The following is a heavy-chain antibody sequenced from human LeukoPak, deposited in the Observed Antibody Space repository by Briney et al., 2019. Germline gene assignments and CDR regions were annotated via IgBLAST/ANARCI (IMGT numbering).Heavy chain of an antibody. V-gene: IGHV3-48*04. Sequence: GGSLRLSCEASGFSVRGHFMTWVRQAPGKGLEWVSFIDTSSTTMYYTDSVKGRFTISRDNAKNSLYLQMNSLKVEDTAIYYCARDNWVDCWGQGTLVTVPS. J-gene: IGHJ5*01. CDR3: ARDNWVDC. CDR1: GFSVRGHF. CDR2: IDTSSTTM.